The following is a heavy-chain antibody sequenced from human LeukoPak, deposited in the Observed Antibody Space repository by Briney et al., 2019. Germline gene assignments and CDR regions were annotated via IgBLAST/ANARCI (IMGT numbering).Heavy chain of an antibody. CDR3: ARHKYYYGSGSYWPGWFDP. CDR1: GGSISSYY. D-gene: IGHD3-10*01. CDR2: IYYSGST. J-gene: IGHJ5*02. V-gene: IGHV4-59*08. Sequence: SETLSLTCTVSGGSISSYYWSWIRQPPGKGLEWIGYIYYSGSTNYNPSLKSRVTISVDTSKNQFSLKLSSVTAADTAVYYCARHKYYYGSGSYWPGWFDPWGQGTLVTVSS.